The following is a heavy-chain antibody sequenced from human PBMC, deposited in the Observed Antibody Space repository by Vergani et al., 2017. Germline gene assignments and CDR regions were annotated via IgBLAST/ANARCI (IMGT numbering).Heavy chain of an antibody. J-gene: IGHJ3*02. CDR2: IIPIFGTA. D-gene: IGHD3-9*01. V-gene: IGHV1-69*13. CDR1: GGTFSSYA. Sequence: QIQLVQSGAEVKKPGSSVKVSCKASGGTFSSYAISWVRQAPGQGLEWMGRIIPIFGTANYAQKFQGRVTITPDESTSTAYMGLSSLRSEDTAVYYCAGATYYDILTGYYKGGAFDIWGQGTMVTVSS. CDR3: AGATYYDILTGYYKGGAFDI.